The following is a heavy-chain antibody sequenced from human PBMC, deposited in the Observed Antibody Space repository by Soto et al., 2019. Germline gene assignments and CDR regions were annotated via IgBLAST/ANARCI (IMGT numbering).Heavy chain of an antibody. V-gene: IGHV4-30-4*01. D-gene: IGHD3-22*01. CDR3: ASSVKYYYDSSGYSNFDY. CDR2: IYYSGST. CDR1: GGSISSGDYY. J-gene: IGHJ4*02. Sequence: SETLSLTCTVSGGSISSGDYYWSWIRQPPGKGLEWIGYIYYSGSTYYNPSLKSRVTISVDTSKNQFSLKLSSVTAADTAVYNCASSVKYYYDSSGYSNFDYWGQGTLVTVSS.